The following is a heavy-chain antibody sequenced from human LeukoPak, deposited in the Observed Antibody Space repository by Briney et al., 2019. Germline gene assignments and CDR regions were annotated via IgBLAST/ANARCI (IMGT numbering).Heavy chain of an antibody. Sequence: SVKVSCKASGGTFSSYAISWVRQASGQGLEWMGRIIPIFGTANYAQKFQGRVTITTDESTSTAYMELSSLRSEDTAVYYCARDGSVVVSNYYYYYYMDVWGKGTTVTVSS. V-gene: IGHV1-69*05. D-gene: IGHD2-15*01. J-gene: IGHJ6*03. CDR3: ARDGSVVVSNYYYYYYMDV. CDR1: GGTFSSYA. CDR2: IIPIFGTA.